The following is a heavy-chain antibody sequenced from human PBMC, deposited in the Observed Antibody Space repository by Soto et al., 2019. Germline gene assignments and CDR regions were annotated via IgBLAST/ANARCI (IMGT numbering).Heavy chain of an antibody. D-gene: IGHD1-26*01. J-gene: IGHJ4*02. CDR3: ASDRFRGTYYLRGVTYFFKE. CDR1: GLTFTDYW. V-gene: IGHV3-7*03. CDR2: IKQDESEK. Sequence: GGSLRLSCVTYGLTFTDYWMSWVRQAPGKGLEWVANIKQDESEKNYLDSVKGRFTISRDNAKNSLYLQMNSPRAEDTAVYYCASDRFRGTYYLRGVTYFFKEWGQGAPVTVSS.